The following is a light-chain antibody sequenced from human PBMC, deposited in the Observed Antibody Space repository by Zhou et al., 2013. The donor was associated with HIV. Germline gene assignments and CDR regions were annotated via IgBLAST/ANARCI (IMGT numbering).Light chain of an antibody. CDR3: QHYYTFPSA. J-gene: IGKJ1*01. V-gene: IGKV1D-8*01. Sequence: MTQSPSLVSASIGDRVTISCRVSQGVSTYLAWYQQKPGKAPDLLIHSASTLQSGVPSRFSGSGSGTDFTLTISCLQSEDFATYYCQHYYTFPSAFGPGTKVQVK. CDR2: SAS. CDR1: QGVSTY.